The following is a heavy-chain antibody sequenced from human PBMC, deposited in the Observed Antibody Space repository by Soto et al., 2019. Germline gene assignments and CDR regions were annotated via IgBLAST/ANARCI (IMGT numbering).Heavy chain of an antibody. J-gene: IGHJ6*02. CDR3: YVRFLEWLLRGEYYYYGMDV. Sequence: GGSLRLSCAASGFTFSSYAMSWVRQAPGKGLEWVSAISGSGGSTYYADSAKGRFTISRDNSKNTLYLQMNSLRAEDTAVYYCYVRFLEWLLRGEYYYYGMDVWGQGTTVTVSS. CDR2: ISGSGGST. D-gene: IGHD3-3*01. CDR1: GFTFSSYA. V-gene: IGHV3-23*01.